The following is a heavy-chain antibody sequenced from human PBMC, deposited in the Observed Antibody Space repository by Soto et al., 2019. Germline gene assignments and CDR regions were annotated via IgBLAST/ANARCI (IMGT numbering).Heavy chain of an antibody. D-gene: IGHD2-8*02. J-gene: IGHJ3*02. V-gene: IGHV3-23*01. Sequence: GGSLRLSCAVSGFICSSYDMSWVRQAPGKGLEWVSTILVGGSTHYEDSVKGRFTISRDTSKNTVYLQMNSLTAGDTAVYYCAKATATGEVAFETYGHGTTVNVSS. CDR3: AKATATGEVAFET. CDR2: ILVGGST. CDR1: GFICSSYD.